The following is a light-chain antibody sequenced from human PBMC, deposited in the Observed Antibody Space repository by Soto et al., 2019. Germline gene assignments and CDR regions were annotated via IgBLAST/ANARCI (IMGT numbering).Light chain of an antibody. CDR3: QQYGTSPRT. CDR1: QSINSNY. J-gene: IGKJ1*01. CDR2: GAS. V-gene: IGKV3-20*01. Sequence: EIVLTQSPGTLSLSPGETATLSCRASQSINSNYLAWYQLKPGQAPRLLIYGASIRATAIPDRFSGSVSGTDFTLTISRLDPEDFAVYFCQQYGTSPRTFGQGTKVEIK.